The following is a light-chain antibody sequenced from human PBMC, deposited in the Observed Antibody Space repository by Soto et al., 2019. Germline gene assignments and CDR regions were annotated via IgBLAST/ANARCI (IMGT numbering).Light chain of an antibody. V-gene: IGLV2-14*03. Sequence: QSALTQPASVFGSPGQSITISCTGTSSDVGGYNFVSWYQQHPGKAPKLMIYEVSNRPSGVSNRFSGSKSGNTASLTISGLQPEDEADYYCSSYTTSSTVVFXTGTKGTVL. J-gene: IGLJ1*01. CDR2: EVS. CDR1: SSDVGGYNF. CDR3: SSYTTSSTVV.